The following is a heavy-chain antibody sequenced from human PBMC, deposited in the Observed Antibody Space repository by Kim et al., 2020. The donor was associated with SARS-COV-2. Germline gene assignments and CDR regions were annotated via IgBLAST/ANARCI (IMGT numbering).Heavy chain of an antibody. CDR1: GYTFTSYD. J-gene: IGHJ4*02. CDR3: WREDWYGDDY. Sequence: ASVKVSCKASGYTFTSYDMHWVRQAPGQGLEWMGTIDPSDSSTTYAQNFQGRLTMTRDTSTTTVYMELRSLRSDDTAVYYCWREDWYGDDYWGQGTLVTVSS. CDR2: IDPSDSST. V-gene: IGHV1-46*01. D-gene: IGHD3-10*01.